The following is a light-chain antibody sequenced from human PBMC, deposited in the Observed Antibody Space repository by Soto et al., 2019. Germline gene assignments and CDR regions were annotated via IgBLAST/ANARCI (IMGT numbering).Light chain of an antibody. CDR2: RAS. J-gene: IGKJ4*01. CDR3: QQYAASPLT. CDR1: QSVSSNY. V-gene: IGKV3-20*01. Sequence: EIVLTQSSGTLSLSPGERVTLSCRASQSVSSNYLAWYQQKSGQAPRLLIYRASTRATGIPDRFSGSGSWTDFSLIISRLEPEDSAVYYFQQYAASPLTFGGGTKLEIK.